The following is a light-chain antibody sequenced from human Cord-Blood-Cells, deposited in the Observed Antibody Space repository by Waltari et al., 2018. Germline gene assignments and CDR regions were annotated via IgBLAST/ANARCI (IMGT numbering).Light chain of an antibody. J-gene: IGLJ2*01. V-gene: IGLV2-23*02. CDR3: CSYAGSSTYVV. CDR1: SSHVGSSNL. Sequence: QSALTQPASVSGSAGQSITIPCTGTSSHVGSSNLVSWYQQHPGKAPKLMIYEVSKRPSGVSNRFSGSKSGNTASLTISGLQAEDEADYYCCSYAGSSTYVVFGGGTKLTVL. CDR2: EVS.